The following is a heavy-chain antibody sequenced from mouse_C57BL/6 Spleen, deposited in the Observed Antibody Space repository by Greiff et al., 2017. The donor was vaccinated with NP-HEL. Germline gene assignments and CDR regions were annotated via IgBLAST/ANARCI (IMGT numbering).Heavy chain of an antibody. D-gene: IGHD3-2*02. CDR3: ARDQAAQATFDY. Sequence: EVMLVESGGGLVKPGGSLKLSCAASGFTFSSYAMSRVRQTPEKRLEWVATISDGGSYTYYPDNVKGRFTISRDNAKNNLYLQMSHLKSEDTAMYYCARDQAAQATFDYWGQGTTLTVSS. V-gene: IGHV5-4*01. CDR1: GFTFSSYA. J-gene: IGHJ2*01. CDR2: ISDGGSYT.